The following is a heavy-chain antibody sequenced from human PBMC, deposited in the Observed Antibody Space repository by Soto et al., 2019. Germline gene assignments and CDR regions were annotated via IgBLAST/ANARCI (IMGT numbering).Heavy chain of an antibody. CDR3: ARGGERGGYYGMDV. Sequence: QVQLVQSGAEVKKPGSSVKVSCKASGGTFSSYTISWVRQAPGQGLEWMGRIIPILGIANYAQKFQGRVTITADKSTSTAYREVSSLRSEDTAVYYCARGGERGGYYGMDVWGQGTTVTVSS. CDR1: GGTFSSYT. D-gene: IGHD3-16*01. CDR2: IIPILGIA. V-gene: IGHV1-69*02. J-gene: IGHJ6*02.